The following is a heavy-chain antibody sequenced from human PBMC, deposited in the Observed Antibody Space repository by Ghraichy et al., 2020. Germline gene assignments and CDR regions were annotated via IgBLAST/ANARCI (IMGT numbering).Heavy chain of an antibody. CDR1: GGSISSYY. CDR2: IYYSGST. Sequence: SETLSLTCTVSGGSISSYYWSWIRQPPGKGLEWIGYIYYSGSTNYNPSLKSRVTISVDTSKNQFSLKLSSVTAADTAVYYCARDAPTYGDTAMVAYYYGMDVWGQGTTVTVSS. D-gene: IGHD5-18*01. CDR3: ARDAPTYGDTAMVAYYYGMDV. V-gene: IGHV4-59*01. J-gene: IGHJ6*02.